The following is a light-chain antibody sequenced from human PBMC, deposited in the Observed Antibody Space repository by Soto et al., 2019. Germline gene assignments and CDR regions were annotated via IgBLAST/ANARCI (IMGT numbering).Light chain of an antibody. CDR1: SSDVGSYKF. V-gene: IGLV2-14*01. CDR2: EVD. CDR3: SSFTTSSTYV. J-gene: IGLJ1*01. Sequence: QSALTQPASVSGSPGQPITISCTGTSSDVGSYKFVSWYQHHPGKAPKLMIYEVDNRPSGISNRFSGSKSGNTASLTISGLQAEDEADYYCSSFTTSSTYVFGSGTKLTVL.